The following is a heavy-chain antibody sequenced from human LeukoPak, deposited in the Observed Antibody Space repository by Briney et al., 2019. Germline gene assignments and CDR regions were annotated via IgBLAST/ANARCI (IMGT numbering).Heavy chain of an antibody. CDR2: ISSSSSYI. Sequence: GGSLRLSCAASGFTFSSYSMNWVRQAPGKGLEWVSSISSSSSYIYYADSVKGRFTISRDNSKNTLYLQMNSLRAEDTAVYYCARDPLAAAGAAPHYFDYWGQGTLVTVSS. J-gene: IGHJ4*02. CDR3: ARDPLAAAGAAPHYFDY. CDR1: GFTFSSYS. V-gene: IGHV3-21*01. D-gene: IGHD6-13*01.